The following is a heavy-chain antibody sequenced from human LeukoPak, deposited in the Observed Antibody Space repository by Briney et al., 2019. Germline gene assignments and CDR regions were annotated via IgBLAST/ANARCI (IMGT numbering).Heavy chain of an antibody. Sequence: RGSLRLSCAASGFTVSSNYMSWVRQAPGKGLEWVSVIYSGGSTYYADSVKGRFTISRDNSKNTLYLQMNSLRAEDTAVYYCARGPSGSYSYSIDPWGQGTLVTVSS. CDR3: ARGPSGSYSYSIDP. CDR2: IYSGGST. CDR1: GFTVSSNY. V-gene: IGHV3-53*01. J-gene: IGHJ5*02. D-gene: IGHD1-26*01.